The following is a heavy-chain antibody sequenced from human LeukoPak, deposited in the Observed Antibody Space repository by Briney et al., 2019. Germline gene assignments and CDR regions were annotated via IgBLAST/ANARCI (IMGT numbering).Heavy chain of an antibody. CDR2: INPNSGGT. Sequence: ASVKVSCKASGYTFTGYYMHWVRQAPGQGLEGMGWINPNSGGTNYAQKFQGRVTMTRDTSISTAYMELSRLRSDDTAVYYCAREEWYYDSSGYGMDVWGQGTTVTVSS. V-gene: IGHV1-2*02. D-gene: IGHD3-22*01. J-gene: IGHJ6*02. CDR3: AREEWYYDSSGYGMDV. CDR1: GYTFTGYY.